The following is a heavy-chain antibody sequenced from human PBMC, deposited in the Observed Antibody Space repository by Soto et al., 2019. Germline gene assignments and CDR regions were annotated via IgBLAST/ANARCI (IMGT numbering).Heavy chain of an antibody. CDR2: IYYSGST. Sequence: SETLSLTCTVSGGSISSYYWSWIRQRPGKGLEWIGYIYYSGSTNYNPSLKSRVTISVDTSKNQFSLKLSSVTAADTAVYYCAREKSGSYYLGLGFDPWGQGTLVTVSS. CDR1: GGSISSYY. J-gene: IGHJ5*02. V-gene: IGHV4-59*01. D-gene: IGHD1-26*01. CDR3: AREKSGSYYLGLGFDP.